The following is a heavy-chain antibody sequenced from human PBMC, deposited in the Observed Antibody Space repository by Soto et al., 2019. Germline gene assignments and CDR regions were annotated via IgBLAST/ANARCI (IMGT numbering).Heavy chain of an antibody. D-gene: IGHD3-10*01. Sequence: GRSLRLSCAASGFTASSNYMCWVRQAPGKGLEWVSVIYSGGGKYYADSVTGRLTISRDNYKNTLYLQMNSLRAEDTAVYYWARTGITMGRNWFDPGGQGTLVTVSS. CDR3: ARTGITMGRNWFDP. V-gene: IGHV3-53*01. J-gene: IGHJ5*02. CDR1: GFTASSNY. CDR2: IYSGGGK.